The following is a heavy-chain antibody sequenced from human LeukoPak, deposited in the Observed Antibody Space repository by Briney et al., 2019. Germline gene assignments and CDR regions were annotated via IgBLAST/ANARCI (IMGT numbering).Heavy chain of an antibody. CDR1: GGTFSSYT. Sequence: ASVKVSCKASGGTFSSYTISWVRQAPGQGLEWMGRIIPILGIANYAQKFQGRVTITAAKSTSTAYMELSSLRSEDTAVYYCARDRRELRFLEWADFDYWGQGTLVTVSS. J-gene: IGHJ4*02. CDR2: IIPILGIA. V-gene: IGHV1-69*04. CDR3: ARDRRELRFLEWADFDY. D-gene: IGHD3-3*01.